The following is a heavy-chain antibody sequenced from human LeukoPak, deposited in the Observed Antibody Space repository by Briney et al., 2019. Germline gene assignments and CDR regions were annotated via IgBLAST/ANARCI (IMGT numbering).Heavy chain of an antibody. V-gene: IGHV3-21*01. J-gene: IGHJ5*02. Sequence: GGSLTRSGAASGFTFSSYSMNWVRQAPGKGLEWVSSISSSSSYIYYADSVKGRFTISRDNAKNSLYLQMNSLRAEDTAVYYCARATIFGWFDPWGQGTLVTVSS. CDR3: ARATIFGWFDP. CDR1: GFTFSSYS. CDR2: ISSSSSYI. D-gene: IGHD3-9*01.